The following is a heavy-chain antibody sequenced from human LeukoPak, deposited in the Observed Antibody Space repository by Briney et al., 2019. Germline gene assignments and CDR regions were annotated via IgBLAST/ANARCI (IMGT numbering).Heavy chain of an antibody. Sequence: PGGSLRLSCTASGFTFGDYAMSWVRQAPGKGLEWVGFIRSKAYGGTTEYAASVKGRFTISRDDSKSIAYLQTNSLKTEDTAVYYCTRGDSSGYYNPTDYWGQGTLVTVSS. D-gene: IGHD3-22*01. CDR2: IRSKAYGGTT. V-gene: IGHV3-49*04. CDR3: TRGDSSGYYNPTDY. J-gene: IGHJ4*02. CDR1: GFTFGDYA.